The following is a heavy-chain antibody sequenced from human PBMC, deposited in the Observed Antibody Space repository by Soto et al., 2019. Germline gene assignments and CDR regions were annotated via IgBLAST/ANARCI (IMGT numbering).Heavy chain of an antibody. V-gene: IGHV1-69*01. J-gene: IGHJ6*02. CDR3: ARNPSDTDYYYGMDV. CDR2: LIPIFGTA. CDR1: GGTFSSYA. Sequence: QVQLGQSWAEVKKPGSSVKVSCKASGGTFSSYAISWVRQAPGQGLEWMGGLIPIFGTANYAQKFQGRVTLTADESTSTDYMELSSVRSEDTAVYYCARNPSDTDYYYGMDVWGQGTTVTVSS.